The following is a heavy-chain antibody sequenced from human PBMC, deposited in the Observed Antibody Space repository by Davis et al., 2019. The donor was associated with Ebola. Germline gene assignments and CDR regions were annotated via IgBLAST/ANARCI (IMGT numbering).Heavy chain of an antibody. D-gene: IGHD6-13*01. CDR3: ARDTGYSSSWAFDH. J-gene: IGHJ4*02. Sequence: GGSLRLSCAASGFTFSTYGMHWVRQAPGKGLEWVAVISDDGRNKFYADSVKGRLTVSRDNSKNTLYLQMDSRTDDTAMYYCARDTGYSSSWAFDHWGQGTLVTVSS. CDR1: GFTFSTYG. CDR2: ISDDGRNK. V-gene: IGHV3-30*03.